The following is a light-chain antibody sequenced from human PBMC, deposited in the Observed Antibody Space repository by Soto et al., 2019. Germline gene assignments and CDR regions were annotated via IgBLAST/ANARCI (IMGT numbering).Light chain of an antibody. CDR1: QSVSSY. CDR2: DAS. CDR3: QQRSNWPPAT. Sequence: ILFAQFPTTQTLSPGERATLSWRASQSVSSYLAGYQQKPGQAPRLLIYDASNRATGIPARFSGSGSGTDFTLTISSLEPEDFAVYYCQQRSNWPPATFGQGTKVDIK. J-gene: IGKJ1*01. V-gene: IGKV3-11*01.